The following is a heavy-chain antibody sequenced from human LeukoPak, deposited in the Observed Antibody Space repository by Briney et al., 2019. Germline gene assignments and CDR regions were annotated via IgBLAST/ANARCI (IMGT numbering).Heavy chain of an antibody. V-gene: IGHV3-33*01. CDR1: GFRFCSYG. CDR2: IWYDGGNK. CDR3: ARDMDYFDF. J-gene: IGHJ4*02. Sequence: GALRLSCGASGFRFCSYGLRWVRRAPGGGVEWVAVIWYDGGNKYYADSVKGRFTISRDNSKNTLYLQMNSLRAEDTAVYYCARDMDYFDFWGQGTLVTVSS.